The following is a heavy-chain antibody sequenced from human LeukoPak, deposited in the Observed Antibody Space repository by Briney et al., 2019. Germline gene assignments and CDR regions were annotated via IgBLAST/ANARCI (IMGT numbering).Heavy chain of an antibody. V-gene: IGHV4-34*01. CDR3: ARGAYYYDSSGYYYIPDAFDI. J-gene: IGHJ3*02. Sequence: PSETLSLTCAVYGGSFSGYYWSWVRQPPGKGLEWIGEINHSGSTNYNPSPTSRVTMSVDTSKNQFSLKLSSVTAADTAVYYCARGAYYYDSSGYYYIPDAFDIWGQGTMVTVSS. CDR2: INHSGST. D-gene: IGHD3-22*01. CDR1: GGSFSGYY.